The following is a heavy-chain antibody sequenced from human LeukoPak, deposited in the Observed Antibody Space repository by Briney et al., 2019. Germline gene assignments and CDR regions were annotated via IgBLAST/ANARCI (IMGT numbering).Heavy chain of an antibody. CDR3: ARGGDTVTTRDRFDY. V-gene: IGHV4-39*07. D-gene: IGHD4-17*01. CDR2: IYYSGST. Sequence: SETLSLTCAVSGGSISSSSHYWGWIRQPPGKGLEWIGSIYYSGSTYYNPSLKSRVTISVDTSKNQFSLKLSSVTAADTAVYYCARGGDTVTTRDRFDYWGQGTLVTVSS. CDR1: GGSISSSSHY. J-gene: IGHJ4*02.